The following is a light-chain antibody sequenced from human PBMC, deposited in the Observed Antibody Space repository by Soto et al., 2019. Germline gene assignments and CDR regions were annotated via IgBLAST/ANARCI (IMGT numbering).Light chain of an antibody. J-gene: IGKJ4*01. V-gene: IGKV1-5*01. CDR1: QTVSSW. CDR2: DAS. CDR3: QQYNSYT. Sequence: DIQMTQSPSTLSASVGDRVTITCRASQTVSSWLAWYQQKPGKAPKLLIYDASNLESGVPSRFRGSVSGTEFTLTISSLQPDDFATYYCQQYNSYTFGGGTKVDIK.